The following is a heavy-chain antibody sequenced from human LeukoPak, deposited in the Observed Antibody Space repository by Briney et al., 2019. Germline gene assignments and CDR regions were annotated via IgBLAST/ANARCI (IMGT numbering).Heavy chain of an antibody. CDR2: IYSGGST. V-gene: IGHV3-53*01. CDR3: ARESAYCSGGSCYSSGMDV. D-gene: IGHD2-15*01. J-gene: IGHJ6*02. CDR1: GFTVSSNY. Sequence: GGSLRLSCAASGFTVSSNYMSWVRQAPGKGLEWVSVIYSGGSTYYADSVKGRFTISRDNSKNTLYLQMNSLRAEDTAVYYCARESAYCSGGSCYSSGMDVWGQGTTVTVSS.